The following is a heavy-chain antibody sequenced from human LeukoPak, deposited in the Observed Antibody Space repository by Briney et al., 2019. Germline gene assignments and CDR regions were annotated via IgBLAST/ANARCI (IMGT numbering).Heavy chain of an antibody. CDR1: GFTFSSYA. CDR3: AKDLYIVGATTGLDGYFDY. V-gene: IGHV3-23*01. J-gene: IGHJ4*02. Sequence: QAGGSLRLSRAASGFTFSSYAMSWVRQAPGKGLEWVSAISGSGGSTYYADSVKGRFTISRDNSKNTLYLQMNSLRAEDTAVYYCAKDLYIVGATTGLDGYFDYWGQGTLVTVSS. D-gene: IGHD1-26*01. CDR2: ISGSGGST.